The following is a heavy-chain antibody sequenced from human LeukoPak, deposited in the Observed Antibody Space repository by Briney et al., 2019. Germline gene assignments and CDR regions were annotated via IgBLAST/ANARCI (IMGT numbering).Heavy chain of an antibody. V-gene: IGHV1-18*01. CDR1: GGTFSSYA. D-gene: IGHD3-16*02. CDR3: ARVEVITFGGVIAREVDY. J-gene: IGHJ4*02. CDR2: ISAYNGNT. Sequence: ASVKVSCKASGGTFSSYAISWVRQVPGQGLEWVGWISAYNGNTNYAQKLQGRVTMTTDTSTSTAYMELRSLRSDDTAVYYCARVEVITFGGVIAREVDYWGQGTLVTVSS.